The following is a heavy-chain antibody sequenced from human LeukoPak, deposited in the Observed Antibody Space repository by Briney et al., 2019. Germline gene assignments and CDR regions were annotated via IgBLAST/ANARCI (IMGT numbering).Heavy chain of an antibody. Sequence: SETLTLTCTVSGGPITGYYWSWIRQPPGKGLEWIGEINHSGSTNYNPSLKSRVTISVDTSKNQFSLKLSSVTAADTAVYYCARGSLGYLVPFQHWGQGTLVTVSS. CDR3: ARGSLGYLVPFQH. V-gene: IGHV4-34*01. D-gene: IGHD6-6*01. CDR1: GGPITGYY. J-gene: IGHJ1*01. CDR2: INHSGST.